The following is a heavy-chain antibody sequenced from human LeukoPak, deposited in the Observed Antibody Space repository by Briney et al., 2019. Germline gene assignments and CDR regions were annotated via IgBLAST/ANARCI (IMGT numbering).Heavy chain of an antibody. CDR3: ARRYYDSSAHLDY. CDR1: GYSFTSYW. V-gene: IGHV5-51*01. CDR2: IFPGESDT. J-gene: IGHJ4*02. Sequence: GESLKISCKASGYSFTSYWVGWLRQLPGKGLEWTGLIFPGESDTRYSPSFQGEVTISADKSISTGYLQWSSLKASDTAMYYCARRYYDSSAHLDYCGQGTLVTVSS. D-gene: IGHD3-22*01.